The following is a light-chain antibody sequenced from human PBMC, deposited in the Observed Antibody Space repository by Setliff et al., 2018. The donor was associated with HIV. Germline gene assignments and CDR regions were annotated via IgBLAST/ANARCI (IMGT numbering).Light chain of an antibody. J-gene: IGLJ1*01. CDR1: ISDVGGYNY. V-gene: IGLV2-14*01. Sequence: QSALTQPASVSGSPGQSITIFCIGTISDVGGYNYVSWYQQYPGKAPKLTIYEVSNRPSGVSNRFSGSKSGNTASLTISGLQGEDEADYYCSSYTSSNTPYVFGTGTKVTVL. CDR3: SSYTSSNTPYV. CDR2: EVS.